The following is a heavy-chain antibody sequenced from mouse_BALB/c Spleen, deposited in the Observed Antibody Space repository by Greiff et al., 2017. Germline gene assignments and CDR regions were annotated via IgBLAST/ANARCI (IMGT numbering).Heavy chain of an antibody. Sequence: EVKLVESGGGLVKPGGSLKLSCAASGFTFSSYAMSWVRQTPEKRLEWVASISSGGSTYYPDSVKGRFTISRDNARNILYLQMSSLRSEDTAMYYCARGRSSYDAMDYWGQGTSVTVSS. J-gene: IGHJ4*01. D-gene: IGHD1-1*01. V-gene: IGHV5-6-5*01. CDR3: ARGRSSYDAMDY. CDR1: GFTFSSYA. CDR2: ISSGGST.